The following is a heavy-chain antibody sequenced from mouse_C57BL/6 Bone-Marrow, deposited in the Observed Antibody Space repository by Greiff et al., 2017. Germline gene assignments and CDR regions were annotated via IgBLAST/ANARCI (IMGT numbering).Heavy chain of an antibody. CDR1: GYTFTSYW. V-gene: IGHV1-55*01. J-gene: IGHJ1*03. CDR3: ARPYYSNYWYFDV. Sequence: QVQLKQPGAELVKPGASVKMSCKASGYTFTSYWITWVKQRPGQGLEWIGDIYPGSGSTNYNEKFKSKATLTVDTSDSTAYMQLSSLTSEDSAVYDGARPYYSNYWYFDVWGTGTTVTVSS. CDR2: IYPGSGST. D-gene: IGHD2-5*01.